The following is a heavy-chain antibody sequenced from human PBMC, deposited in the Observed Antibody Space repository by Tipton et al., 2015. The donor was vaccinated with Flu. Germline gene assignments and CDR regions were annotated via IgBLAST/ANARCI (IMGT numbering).Heavy chain of an antibody. D-gene: IGHD6-6*01. Sequence: GLVKPSETLSLTCSVSGDSVSSGRHSWSWIRQPPGKGLEWLGYVSYSGTTNYNPSVKSRVTMSLDMSENQVSLKLRSVTAADTAIYYCARRAPKLDVYYFYGMDVWGQGTTVTVSS. J-gene: IGHJ6*02. CDR1: GDSVSSGRHS. CDR3: ARRAPKLDVYYFYGMDV. V-gene: IGHV4-61*01. CDR2: VSYSGTT.